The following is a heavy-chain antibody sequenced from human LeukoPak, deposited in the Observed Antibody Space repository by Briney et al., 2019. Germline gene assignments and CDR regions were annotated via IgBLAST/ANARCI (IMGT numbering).Heavy chain of an antibody. V-gene: IGHV3-53*05. CDR1: GFTVSSNY. J-gene: IGHJ6*02. Sequence: GGSLRLSCAASGFTVSSNYMSWVRQAPGKGLEWVSVFYRGGSTYYADSVKGRFTISRDNSKDTLYLQMNSVGAEDTAVYYCARATIYDILTGYYAGAWGLDVWGQGTTVTVSS. CDR2: FYRGGST. CDR3: ARATIYDILTGYYAGAWGLDV. D-gene: IGHD3-9*01.